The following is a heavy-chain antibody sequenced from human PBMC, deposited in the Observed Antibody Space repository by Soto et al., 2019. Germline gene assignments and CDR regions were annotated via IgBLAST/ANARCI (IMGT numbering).Heavy chain of an antibody. V-gene: IGHV3-48*03. J-gene: IGHJ6*02. CDR2: ISSSGYNI. CDR1: GFTFSSYD. CDR3: ARESMVVPAAIRLHYYYYGMDV. D-gene: IGHD2-2*01. Sequence: GGSLRLSCAASGFTFSSYDMNWVRQAPGKGLEWVSYISSSGYNIYYADSVKGRFTISRDNAKNSLYLQMNSLRAEDTAVYYCARESMVVPAAIRLHYYYYGMDVWGQGTTVTVSS.